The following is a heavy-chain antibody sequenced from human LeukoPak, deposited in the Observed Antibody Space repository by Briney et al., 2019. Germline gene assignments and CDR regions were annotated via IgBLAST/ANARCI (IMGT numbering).Heavy chain of an antibody. CDR3: ARGSSGWSTYYYYYMDV. CDR1: GGTFSSYA. CDR2: IIPIFGTA. J-gene: IGHJ6*03. D-gene: IGHD6-19*01. Sequence: ASVKVSCKASGGTFSSYAISWVRQAPGQGLEWMGRIIPIFGTANYAQKFQGRVTITTDESTSTAYMELSSLRSEDTAVYYCARGSSGWSTYYYYYMDVWGKGTTVTVSS. V-gene: IGHV1-69*05.